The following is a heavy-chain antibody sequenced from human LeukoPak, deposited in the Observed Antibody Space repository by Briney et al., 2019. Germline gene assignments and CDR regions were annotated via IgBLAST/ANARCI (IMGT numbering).Heavy chain of an antibody. CDR3: ATTADQLTPLGY. CDR1: GGSINSYY. D-gene: IGHD2-2*01. J-gene: IGHJ4*02. Sequence: SETLSLTCTVSGGSINSYYWSWIRQPPGKGLEWIGYMYYSGSPNYNPSLKSRVTISVDKSKNQFSLKLSSVTAADTAVYYCATTADQLTPLGYWGQGTLVTVSS. CDR2: MYYSGSP. V-gene: IGHV4-59*12.